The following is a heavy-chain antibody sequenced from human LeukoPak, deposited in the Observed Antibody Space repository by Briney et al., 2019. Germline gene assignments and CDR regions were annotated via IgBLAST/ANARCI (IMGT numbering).Heavy chain of an antibody. V-gene: IGHV3-23*01. Sequence: GGSLRLSCGASGFTFSSYAMAWVRQAPGKGLEWVSAIIGSGGSTYYADSVKGRFTISRDNSKNTLYLQMNSLRPEDTAVYYCAKTVRYNYDSSGYSLFYNWGQGTLVTVSS. D-gene: IGHD3-22*01. J-gene: IGHJ4*02. CDR2: IIGSGGST. CDR1: GFTFSSYA. CDR3: AKTVRYNYDSSGYSLFYN.